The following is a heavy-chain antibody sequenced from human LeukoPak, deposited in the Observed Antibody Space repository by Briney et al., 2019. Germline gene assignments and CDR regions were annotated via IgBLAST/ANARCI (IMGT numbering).Heavy chain of an antibody. D-gene: IGHD6-19*01. V-gene: IGHV3-9*01. Sequence: GGSLRLSCAASGFTFDNYAMHWVRQAPGKGLEWLSIISWNSGYIGYAASVKGRFPISRDNAKKSLDLQMNSLRAEDTAFYYCAKVRGTYSSGYFFDYWGQGTLVTVSS. CDR3: AKVRGTYSSGYFFDY. J-gene: IGHJ4*02. CDR2: ISWNSGYI. CDR1: GFTFDNYA.